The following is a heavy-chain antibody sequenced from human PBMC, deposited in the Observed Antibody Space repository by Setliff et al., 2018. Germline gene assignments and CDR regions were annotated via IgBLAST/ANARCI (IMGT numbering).Heavy chain of an antibody. D-gene: IGHD3-3*01. V-gene: IGHV1-3*01. CDR1: GDTFNTYT. CDR3: ARLQAPFGVSKDGDWFDP. J-gene: IGHJ5*02. Sequence: ASVKVSCKASGDTFNTYTLSWVRQAPGQSLEWMGWISGGDGNTKYSKQFQGRLTLTRDTSANTAYMELSTLTSEDTAVYYCARLQAPFGVSKDGDWFDPWGQGSLVTVSS. CDR2: ISGGDGNT.